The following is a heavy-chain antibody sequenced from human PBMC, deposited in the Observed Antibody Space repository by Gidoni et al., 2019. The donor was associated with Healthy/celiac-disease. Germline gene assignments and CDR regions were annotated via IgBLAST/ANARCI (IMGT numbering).Heavy chain of an antibody. CDR2: IGTAGDT. V-gene: IGHV3-13*01. CDR1: GFTFSSYY. J-gene: IGHJ4*02. D-gene: IGHD1-26*01. Sequence: EVQLVESGGGLVQPGGSLRLSCAASGFTFSSYYMHWVRQATGKGLEWVSAIGTAGDTYYPGSVKGRFTISRENAKNSLYLQMNSLRAGDTAVYYCARDSGMYYFDYWGQGTLVTVSS. CDR3: ARDSGMYYFDY.